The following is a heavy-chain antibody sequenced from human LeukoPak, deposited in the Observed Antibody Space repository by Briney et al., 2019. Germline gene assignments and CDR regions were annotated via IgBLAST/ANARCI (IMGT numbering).Heavy chain of an antibody. J-gene: IGHJ4*02. CDR3: ARKDGDY. CDR1: GASITSFH. D-gene: IGHD6-6*01. V-gene: IGHV4-4*07. CDR2: IYTSGST. Sequence: PSETLPLTCAVSGASITSFHWTWFRQPAGRGLEWIGLIYTSGSTLYNPSLQSRVAMSVDVTKNQLSLKLSYVTAADAATYYCARKDGDYWGQGTLVTVSS.